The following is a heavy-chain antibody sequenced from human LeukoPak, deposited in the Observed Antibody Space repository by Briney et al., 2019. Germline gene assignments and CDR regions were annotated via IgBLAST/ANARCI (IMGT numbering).Heavy chain of an antibody. D-gene: IGHD3-10*01. CDR3: ARDMVRGVIIGIDY. CDR1: GFTFDDYA. CDR2: ISSSSSYI. Sequence: PGGSLRLSCAASGFTFDDYAMHWVRQAPGKGLEWVSSISSSSSYIYYADSVKGRFTISRDNAKNSLYLQMNSLRAEDTAVYYCARDMVRGVIIGIDYWGQGTLVTVSS. J-gene: IGHJ4*02. V-gene: IGHV3-21*01.